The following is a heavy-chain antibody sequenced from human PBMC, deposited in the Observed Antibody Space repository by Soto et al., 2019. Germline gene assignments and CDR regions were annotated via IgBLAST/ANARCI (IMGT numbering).Heavy chain of an antibody. CDR1: GFTFRDHY. V-gene: IGHV3-72*01. Sequence: GGSLSLSCAASGFTFRDHYMDWVRQAPGKGLEWVGRTRNKANSYTTEYAASVKGRFTISRDDSKNSLYLQMNSLKTEDTAVYYCARTLGRDGYIYYFDYWGQGTLVTVSS. CDR3: ARTLGRDGYIYYFDY. J-gene: IGHJ4*02. CDR2: TRNKANSYTT. D-gene: IGHD5-12*01.